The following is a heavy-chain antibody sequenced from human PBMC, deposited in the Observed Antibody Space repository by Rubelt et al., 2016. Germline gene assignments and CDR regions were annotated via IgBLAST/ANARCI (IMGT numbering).Heavy chain of an antibody. CDR1: GGSLSGYY. V-gene: IGHV4-34*01. J-gene: IGHJ4*02. D-gene: IGHD2-21*02. CDR3: ARNDHVVVTGSRNLHCHY. Sequence: QVQLQQWGAGLLKPSETLSLTCAVYGGSLSGYYWSWIRQPPGKGLEWIGEINHSGRTNYNPSLKSRVTISVCTSKNLFSLRLSSVTAADTAVYYCARNDHVVVTGSRNLHCHYWGQGTLVTVSS. CDR2: INHSGRT.